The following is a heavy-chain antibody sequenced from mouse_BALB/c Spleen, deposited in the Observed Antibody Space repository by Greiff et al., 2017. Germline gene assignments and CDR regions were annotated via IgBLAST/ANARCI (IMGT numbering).Heavy chain of an antibody. CDR2: ISSGGST. V-gene: IGHV5-6-5*01. Sequence: EVQVVESGGGLVKPGGSLKLSCAASGFTFSSYAMSWVRQTPEKRLEWVASISSGGSTYYPDSVKGRFTISRDNARNILYLQMSSLRSEDTAMYYCAREITYAMDYWGQGTSVTVSS. D-gene: IGHD2-4*01. CDR1: GFTFSSYA. J-gene: IGHJ4*01. CDR3: AREITYAMDY.